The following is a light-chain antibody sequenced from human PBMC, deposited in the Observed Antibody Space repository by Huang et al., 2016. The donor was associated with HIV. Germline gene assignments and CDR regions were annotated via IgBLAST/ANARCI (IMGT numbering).Light chain of an antibody. CDR3: QQRSNWPPIT. V-gene: IGKV3-11*01. CDR1: QSVSNY. CDR2: DAS. J-gene: IGKJ3*01. Sequence: EIVLTRSPATLSLSPGERATLSCRASQSVSNYLAWYQQKPGLAPRLLIYDASNRATGIPARFSGSGSGTDFTLTISSLEPEDFAIYYCQQRSNWPPITFGPGTKVDIK.